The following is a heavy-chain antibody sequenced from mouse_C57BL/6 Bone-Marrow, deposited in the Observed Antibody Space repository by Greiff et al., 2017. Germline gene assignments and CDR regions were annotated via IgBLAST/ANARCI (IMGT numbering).Heavy chain of an antibody. V-gene: IGHV14-4*01. Sequence: EVKVVESGAELVRPGASVKVSCTASGFNIKDDYMHWVKQRPEQGLEWIGWIDPENGDTEYASKFQGKSTITADTSSNAADLQLSSLTSDDTAVYYCTPLFYYYAVDYWGQGTSVTVSS. CDR3: TPLFYYYAVDY. D-gene: IGHD6-1*01. CDR2: IDPENGDT. J-gene: IGHJ4*01. CDR1: GFNIKDDY.